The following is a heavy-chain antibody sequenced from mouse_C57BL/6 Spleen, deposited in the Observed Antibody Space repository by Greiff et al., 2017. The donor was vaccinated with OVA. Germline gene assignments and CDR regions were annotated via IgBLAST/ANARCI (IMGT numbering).Heavy chain of an antibody. D-gene: IGHD2-3*01. Sequence: VQVVESGAELVRPGASVKLSCKASGYTFTDYYINWVKQRPGQGLEWIARIYPGSGNTYYNEKFKGKATLTAEKSSSTAYMQLSSLTSEDSAVYFCARDDGYLAWFAYWGQGTLVTVSA. CDR1: GYTFTDYY. V-gene: IGHV1-76*01. CDR2: IYPGSGNT. J-gene: IGHJ3*01. CDR3: ARDDGYLAWFAY.